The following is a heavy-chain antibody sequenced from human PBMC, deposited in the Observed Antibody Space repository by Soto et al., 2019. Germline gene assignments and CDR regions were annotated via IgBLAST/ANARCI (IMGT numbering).Heavy chain of an antibody. CDR3: ARAGGLGAVAVDY. J-gene: IGHJ4*02. V-gene: IGHV4-30-2*01. D-gene: IGHD6-19*01. CDR1: GGSISSGGYS. CDR2: IYHSGST. Sequence: QLQLQESDSGLVKPSQTLSLTCAVSGGSISSGGYSWSWIRQPPGKGLEWIGYIYHSGSTYYNPSLKGGVTISGDRAKNQFSLKLSSVTAADTAGYYWARAGGLGAVAVDYWGQGTLVTVSS.